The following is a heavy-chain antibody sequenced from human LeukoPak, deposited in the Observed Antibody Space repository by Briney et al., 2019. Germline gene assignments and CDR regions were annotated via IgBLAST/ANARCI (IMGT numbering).Heavy chain of an antibody. CDR3: AKPREGTRSYYKSFFDS. D-gene: IGHD3-10*01. Sequence: PGGSLRLSCAASGFTFSSYAMSWVRQAPGKGLEWVSVISGSGGDTNYADSVKGRFTISRDNSKNTLYLQRNTLRAEDTAVYYCAKPREGTRSYYKSFFDSWGQGTLVTVSS. CDR1: GFTFSSYA. J-gene: IGHJ4*02. CDR2: ISGSGGDT. V-gene: IGHV3-23*01.